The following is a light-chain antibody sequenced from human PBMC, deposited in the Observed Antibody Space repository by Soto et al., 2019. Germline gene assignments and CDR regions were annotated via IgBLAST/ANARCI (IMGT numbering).Light chain of an antibody. CDR1: QRISSW. CDR2: DAS. V-gene: IGKV1-5*01. Sequence: IQMTQSLSPLSASVGDRVPITCRASQRISSWLAWYQQKPGKAPKLLIYDASSLESGVPSRFSGSGSGTEFTLTISSLQPDDFATYYCQQYNSYPWTFGQGTKVEIK. J-gene: IGKJ1*01. CDR3: QQYNSYPWT.